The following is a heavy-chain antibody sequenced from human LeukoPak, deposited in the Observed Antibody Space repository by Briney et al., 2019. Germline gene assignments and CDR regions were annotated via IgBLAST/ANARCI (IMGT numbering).Heavy chain of an antibody. CDR1: GFTFSSYA. CDR3: RGVIFGVVPDY. V-gene: IGHV3-23*01. J-gene: IGHJ4*02. D-gene: IGHD3-3*02. CDR2: ISGSGGST. Sequence: GGSLRLSCAASGFTFSSYAMSWVRQAPGKGLEWVSAISGSGGSTYYADSVKGRFTISRDNSKNTLYLQMNSLRAEDTAVYFCRGVIFGVVPDYWGQGTLVTVSS.